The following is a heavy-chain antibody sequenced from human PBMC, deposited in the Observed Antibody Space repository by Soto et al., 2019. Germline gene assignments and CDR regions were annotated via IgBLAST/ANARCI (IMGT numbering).Heavy chain of an antibody. Sequence: ASVKVPCKASGGTFSIYTISWVRQAPGQGLEWMGRIIPILGIANYAQKFQGRVTITADKSTGTAYMELSSLRSEDTAVYYCARGDAGIAALLRWGQGTLVTVSS. CDR3: ARGDAGIAALLR. CDR1: GGTFSIYT. CDR2: IIPILGIA. V-gene: IGHV1-69*02. J-gene: IGHJ4*02. D-gene: IGHD6-13*01.